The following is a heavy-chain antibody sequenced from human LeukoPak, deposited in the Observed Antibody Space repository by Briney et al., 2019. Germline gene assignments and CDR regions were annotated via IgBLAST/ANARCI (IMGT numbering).Heavy chain of an antibody. D-gene: IGHD2-15*01. CDR3: ARERLYSDAFDI. CDR1: GFTFSSYG. CDR2: ISSSSSAI. V-gene: IGHV3-48*04. Sequence: GRSLRLSCAASGFTFSSYGMNWVRQAPGKGLEWVSYISSSSSAIYYADSVKGRFTISRDNAKNSLYLQMNSLRAEDTAVYYCARERLYSDAFDIWGQGTMVTVSS. J-gene: IGHJ3*02.